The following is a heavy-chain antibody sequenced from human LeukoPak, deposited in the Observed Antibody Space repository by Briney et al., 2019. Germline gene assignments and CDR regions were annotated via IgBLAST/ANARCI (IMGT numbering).Heavy chain of an antibody. Sequence: GGSLRLSCAASGFTFSSYSMDWVRQAPGKGLEWVSSISSSSSYIYYADSVKGRFTISRDNAKNSLYLQMNSLRAEDTAVYYCARARGYSYGFDYWGQGTLVTVSS. V-gene: IGHV3-21*01. CDR3: ARARGYSYGFDY. CDR2: ISSSSSYI. CDR1: GFTFSSYS. D-gene: IGHD5-18*01. J-gene: IGHJ4*02.